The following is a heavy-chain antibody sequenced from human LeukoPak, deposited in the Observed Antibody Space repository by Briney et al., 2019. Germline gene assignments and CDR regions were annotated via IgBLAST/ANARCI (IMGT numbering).Heavy chain of an antibody. D-gene: IGHD6-19*01. J-gene: IGHJ4*02. CDR3: ARLGRIAVAGTDY. Sequence: SETLSLTCAVYGGSFSGYYWSWIRQPPGKGLEWIGEINHSGSTNYNPSLKSRVTISVDTSKNQFSLKLSSVTAADTAVYHCARLGRIAVAGTDYWGQGTLVTVSS. CDR2: INHSGST. V-gene: IGHV4-34*01. CDR1: GGSFSGYY.